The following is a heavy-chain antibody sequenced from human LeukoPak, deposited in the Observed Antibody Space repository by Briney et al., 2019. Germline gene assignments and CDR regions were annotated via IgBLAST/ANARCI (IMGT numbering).Heavy chain of an antibody. CDR3: ARGDCSSTSCLYYYYYYMDV. J-gene: IGHJ6*03. CDR1: GGSISSYY. CDR2: IYYSGST. V-gene: IGHV4-59*01. D-gene: IGHD2-2*01. Sequence: SETPSLTCTVSGGSISSYYWSWIRQPPGKGLEWIGYIYYSGSTNYNPSLKSRVTISVDTSKNQFSLKLSSVTAADTAVYYCARGDCSSTSCLYYYYYYMDVWGKGTTVTVSS.